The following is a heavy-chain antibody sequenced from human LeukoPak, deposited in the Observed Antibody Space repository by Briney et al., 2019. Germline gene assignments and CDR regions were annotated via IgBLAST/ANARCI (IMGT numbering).Heavy chain of an antibody. CDR1: GFTFSSYA. J-gene: IGHJ4*02. V-gene: IGHV3-23*01. Sequence: PGGSLRLSYAASGFTFSSYAMNWVRQAPGKGLEWVSAVNGDNSITKYADSVEGRFTISRDNSKNTLYLQMNSLRVDDTAIYYCAKGTTTPGFLDYWGQGTLVTVSS. CDR3: AKGTTTPGFLDY. CDR2: VNGDNSIT. D-gene: IGHD1-1*01.